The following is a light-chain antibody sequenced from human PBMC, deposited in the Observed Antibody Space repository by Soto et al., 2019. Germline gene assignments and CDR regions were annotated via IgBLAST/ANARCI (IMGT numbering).Light chain of an antibody. CDR2: AAT. CDR3: VQDYDYPWT. J-gene: IGKJ1*01. Sequence: AIPVTQSPSSLSASVGDRVTITCRASQGIRNDLGWYQQKPGRAPKLLIYAATHLQNGVPSRFSGSGFGTDFTLTINSLQPEDFATYYCVQDYDYPWTFGQGTKVDIK. V-gene: IGKV1-6*01. CDR1: QGIRND.